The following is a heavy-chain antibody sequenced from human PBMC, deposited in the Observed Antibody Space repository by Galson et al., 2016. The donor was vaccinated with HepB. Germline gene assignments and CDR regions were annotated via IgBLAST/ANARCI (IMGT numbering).Heavy chain of an antibody. Sequence: SVKVSCKASAYTFTSYDINWVRQATGQGLEWMGWMNPNSGNTGYAQKFQGRVTMTRNTSISTAYMELSSLRSEATAVYYCAGGGVINAFDIWGQGTRVTVSS. CDR2: MNPNSGNT. D-gene: IGHD3-22*01. CDR3: AGGGVINAFDI. CDR1: AYTFTSYD. J-gene: IGHJ3*02. V-gene: IGHV1-8*01.